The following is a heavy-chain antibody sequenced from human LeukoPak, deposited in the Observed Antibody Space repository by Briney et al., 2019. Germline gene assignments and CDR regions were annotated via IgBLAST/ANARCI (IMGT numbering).Heavy chain of an antibody. D-gene: IGHD3-3*01. CDR3: TRAAYYDFWSGYYF. CDR1: GFTFGDYA. CDR2: IRSKAYGGTT. J-gene: IGHJ4*02. V-gene: IGHV3-49*04. Sequence: GVLRLSCTASGFTFGDYAMSWVRQAPGKGLEWVGFIRSKAYGGTTEHAASVKGRFTISRDDSKSIAYLQMNSLKTEDTAVYYCTRAAYYDFWSGYYFWGQGTLVTVSS.